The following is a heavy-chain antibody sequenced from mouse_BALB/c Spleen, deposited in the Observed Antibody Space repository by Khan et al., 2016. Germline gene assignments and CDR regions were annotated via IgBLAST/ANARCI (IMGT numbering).Heavy chain of an antibody. D-gene: IGHD2-2*01. Sequence: VQLQQSGAELVKPGASVKLSCTASGFNIKDTYMHWVKQRPEQGLEWIGRIDPANGNTKYDPKFQGKATITADTSSNTAYLQLSSLTSEDTAVFYRARSPYGYGGGFGYRGQGTLVTVPA. CDR1: GFNIKDTY. J-gene: IGHJ3*01. CDR3: ARSPYGYGGGFGY. V-gene: IGHV14-3*02. CDR2: IDPANGNT.